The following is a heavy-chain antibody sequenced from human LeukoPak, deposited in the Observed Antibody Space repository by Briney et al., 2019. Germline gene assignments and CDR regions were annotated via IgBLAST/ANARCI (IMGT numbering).Heavy chain of an antibody. CDR2: ISADIGHT. J-gene: IGHJ4*02. V-gene: IGHV1-18*01. CDR1: GYTFSSYG. CDR3: ARLISGGPEDYFDY. Sequence: ASVKVSCKASGYTFSSYGITWVRQAPGQGLKGMGWISADIGHTNYVEKLQARVTMTTDRSTNTAYMELRSLRSDDTAVYYCARLISGGPEDYFDYWGQGTLVTVSS. D-gene: IGHD3-10*01.